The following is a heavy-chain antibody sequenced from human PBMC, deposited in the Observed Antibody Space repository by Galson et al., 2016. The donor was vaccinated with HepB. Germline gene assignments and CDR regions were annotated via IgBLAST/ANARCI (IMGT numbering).Heavy chain of an antibody. CDR1: GFSLSNARMG. D-gene: IGHD6-6*01. J-gene: IGHJ6*02. CDR2: IFSDDAK. CDR3: ARMSIDTRLAGYGMDV. V-gene: IGHV2-26*01. Sequence: PALVKPTQTLTLTCTVSGFSLSNARMGVSWIRQPPGKALEWLAHIFSDDAKSYSTSLKTRLTISKDTSKSQVVLTMINVDPVDTATYYCARMSIDTRLAGYGMDVWGRGTTVTVSS.